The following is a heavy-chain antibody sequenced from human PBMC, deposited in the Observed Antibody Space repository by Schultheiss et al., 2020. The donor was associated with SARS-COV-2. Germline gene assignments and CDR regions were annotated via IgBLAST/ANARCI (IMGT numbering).Heavy chain of an antibody. V-gene: IGHV4-34*01. Sequence: SETLSLTCAVYGGSFSGYYWSWIRQPPGKGLEWIGEINHSGSTNYNPSLKSRVTISVDTSKNQFSLKLSSVTAADTAVYYCAGVIKVSTHYYYYGMDVWGQGTTVTVSS. J-gene: IGHJ6*02. CDR1: GGSFSGYY. CDR3: AGVIKVSTHYYYYGMDV. CDR2: INHSGST.